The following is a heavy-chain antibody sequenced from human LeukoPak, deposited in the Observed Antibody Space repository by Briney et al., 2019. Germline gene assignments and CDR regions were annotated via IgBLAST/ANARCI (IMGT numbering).Heavy chain of an antibody. V-gene: IGHV1-2*06. CDR3: AREYSYGYYFDS. J-gene: IGHJ4*02. CDR1: GYSFTGYY. D-gene: IGHD5-18*01. Sequence: ASVKVSCKASGYSFTGYYLHWVRQAPGQGLEWMGRINPNSCGPNFAQNFQGRVTMTRDTSITTAYMELSGLRSDDTAVYYCAREYSYGYYFDSWGQGTLVTVSS. CDR2: INPNSCGP.